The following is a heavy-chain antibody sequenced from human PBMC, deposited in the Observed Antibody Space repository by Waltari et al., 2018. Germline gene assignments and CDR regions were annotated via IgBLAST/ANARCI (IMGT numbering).Heavy chain of an antibody. D-gene: IGHD2-2*01. CDR1: GFAFTSCA. V-gene: IGHV3-23*01. J-gene: IGHJ4*02. Sequence: EVQLLESGGGLVQPGGSLRLSCAASGFAFTSCAVIWVRQAPGKGRGWVSAISGSGGSTYYADSVKGRFTISRDNSKNTLYLQMNSLRVEDTAIYYCAKGRVPAAAIYYFDTWGQGTLVTVSS. CDR2: ISGSGGST. CDR3: AKGRVPAAAIYYFDT.